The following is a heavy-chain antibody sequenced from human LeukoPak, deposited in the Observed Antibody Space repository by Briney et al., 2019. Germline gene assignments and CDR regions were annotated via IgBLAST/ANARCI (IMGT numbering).Heavy chain of an antibody. Sequence: KPSETLSLTCTVSGGSISSYYWSWIRQPPGKGLEWIGHISYSGNTYYNPSLKSRVSMSVDRSKNQFSLKLSSVTAADTAVYYCARTTEGGYTYDYFYYYYMDVWGKGTTVTISS. V-gene: IGHV4-59*12. D-gene: IGHD5-18*01. CDR1: GGSISSYY. CDR3: ARTTEGGYTYDYFYYYYMDV. CDR2: ISYSGNT. J-gene: IGHJ6*03.